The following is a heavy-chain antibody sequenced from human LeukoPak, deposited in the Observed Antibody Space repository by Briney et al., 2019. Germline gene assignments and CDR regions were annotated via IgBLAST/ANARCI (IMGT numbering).Heavy chain of an antibody. CDR1: GFSFTSYW. J-gene: IGHJ3*02. CDR2: IYPGDSDS. CDR3: ARNYWRSYCSGHDAFDI. Sequence: GESLKISCKGSGFSFTSYWISCVRQMPGKGLEWMGIIYPGDSDSRYSPSFQGQVTISADKSISTAYLQWSSLKASDTAMYYCARNYWRSYCSGHDAFDIWGQGTMVTVSS. D-gene: IGHD6-19*01. V-gene: IGHV5-51*01.